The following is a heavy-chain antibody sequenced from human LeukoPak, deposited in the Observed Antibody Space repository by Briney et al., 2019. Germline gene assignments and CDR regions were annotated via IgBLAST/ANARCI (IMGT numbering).Heavy chain of an antibody. CDR3: ARNGYGGSGGQISYYYYMDV. D-gene: IGHD3-10*01. Sequence: ASVKVSCKASGGTFSSYAISWVRQAPGQGLEWMGGIIPIFGTANYAQKFQGRVTITTDESTSTAYMELSSLRSEDTAVDYCARNGYGGSGGQISYYYYMDVWGKG. CDR2: IIPIFGTA. J-gene: IGHJ6*03. V-gene: IGHV1-69*05. CDR1: GGTFSSYA.